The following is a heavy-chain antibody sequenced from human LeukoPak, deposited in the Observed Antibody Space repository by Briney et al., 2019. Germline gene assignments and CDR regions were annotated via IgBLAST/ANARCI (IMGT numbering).Heavy chain of an antibody. CDR1: GFTFSSSL. V-gene: IGHV3-7*01. CDR3: ARELVVGPAEYFQH. J-gene: IGHJ1*01. CDR2: IYPGGREK. Sequence: GGSLRLSCTASGFTFSSSLMSWVRQAPGKGLEWVANIYPGGREKYYLGSVKGRFTISRDNAKNSMYLQMKNLRAEDTAVYYCARELVVGPAEYFQHWGQGTLVTVSS. D-gene: IGHD2-8*02.